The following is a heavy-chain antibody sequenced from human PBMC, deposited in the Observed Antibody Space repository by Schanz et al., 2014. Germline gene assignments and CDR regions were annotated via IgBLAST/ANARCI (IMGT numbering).Heavy chain of an antibody. CDR2: IGVDGTTT. CDR3: AKAADWPVTRFDP. D-gene: IGHD3-9*01. CDR1: GFAFSSYG. V-gene: IGHV3-23*04. Sequence: EVHLVESGGGLVQPGGSLRLSCLASGFAFSSYGMNWLRQAPGKGLEWVSVIGVDGTTTYYADSVKGRFTISRDNSKNTLYLQMSSLRADDTAVYYCAKAADWPVTRFDPWGQGTLVTVSS. J-gene: IGHJ5*02.